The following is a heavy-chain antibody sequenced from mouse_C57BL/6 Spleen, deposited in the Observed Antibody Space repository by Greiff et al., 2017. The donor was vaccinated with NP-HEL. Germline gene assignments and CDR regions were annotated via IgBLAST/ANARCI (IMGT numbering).Heavy chain of an antibody. J-gene: IGHJ4*01. CDR2: ISYDGSN. CDR1: GYSITSGYY. V-gene: IGHV3-6*01. D-gene: IGHD2-2*01. Sequence: DVQLQESGPGLVKPSQSLSLTCSVTGYSITSGYYWNWIRQFPGNKLEWMGYISYDGSNNYNPSLKNRISITRDTSKNQFFLKLNSVTTEDTATYYCARRLRHAMDYWGQGTSVTVSS. CDR3: ARRLRHAMDY.